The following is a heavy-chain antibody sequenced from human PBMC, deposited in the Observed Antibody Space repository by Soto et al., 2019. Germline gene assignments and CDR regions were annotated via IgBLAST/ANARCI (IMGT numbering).Heavy chain of an antibody. V-gene: IGHV1-24*01. CDR3: APGFEYLEPFDY. CDR1: GYTLTELS. CDR2: FDPEDGET. Sequence: GASVKAACKVSGYTLTELSMHWVRQAPGKGLAWTGGFDPEDGETIYAQKFQGRVTMTEDTSTDTAYMELSSLRSEDTAVYYWAPGFEYLEPFDYWGQGTLVTVSS. J-gene: IGHJ4*02. D-gene: IGHD2-2*02.